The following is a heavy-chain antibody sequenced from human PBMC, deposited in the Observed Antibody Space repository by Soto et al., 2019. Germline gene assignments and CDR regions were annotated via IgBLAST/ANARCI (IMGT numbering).Heavy chain of an antibody. Sequence: ASVKVSCKASGYTFTSYDINWVRQATGQGLEWMGWISAYNGNTNYAQKLQGRVTMTTDTSTSTAYMELRSLRSDDTAVYYCASTVDNWFDPWGQGTLVTVSS. CDR2: ISAYNGNT. CDR1: GYTFTSYD. V-gene: IGHV1-18*01. J-gene: IGHJ5*02. CDR3: ASTVDNWFDP.